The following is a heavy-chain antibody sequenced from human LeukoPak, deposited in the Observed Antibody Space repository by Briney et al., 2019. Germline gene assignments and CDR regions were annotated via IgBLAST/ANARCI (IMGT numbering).Heavy chain of an antibody. D-gene: IGHD3-16*02. V-gene: IGHV5-51*01. Sequence: GESLKISCKGSGYSFTSYWIGWVRQLAGKGLEWMGIVYPGDSDTRYSPSFHSHVTISAGKSISTASLQWSSLKASDTAMYYCARQSPSGVIDAFDIWGQGPMVTVSS. CDR2: VYPGDSDT. J-gene: IGHJ3*02. CDR3: ARQSPSGVIDAFDI. CDR1: GYSFTSYW.